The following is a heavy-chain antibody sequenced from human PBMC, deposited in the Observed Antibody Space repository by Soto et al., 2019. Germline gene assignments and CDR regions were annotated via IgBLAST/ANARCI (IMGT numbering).Heavy chain of an antibody. Sequence: SQTLSLTWVIPWDSVSSNSAAWNWIRQSPSRGLEWLGRTYYRSKWYNDYAVSVKSRITINPDTSKNQFSLQLNSVTPEDTAVYYCASDYNYNFVLWFDPCGQGTLVTLSS. CDR3: ASDYNYNFVLWFDP. J-gene: IGHJ5*02. CDR1: WDSVSSNSAA. CDR2: TYYRSKWYN. D-gene: IGHD1-1*01. V-gene: IGHV6-1*01.